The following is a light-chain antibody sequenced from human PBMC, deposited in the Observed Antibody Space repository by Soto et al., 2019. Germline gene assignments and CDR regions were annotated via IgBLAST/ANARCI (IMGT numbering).Light chain of an antibody. CDR2: AAS. Sequence: DIQMTQSPASLSASIGDRVTITCRASQDIIKYLNWYQQKPGKAPKLLIHAASSLQSGVPSRFCGSGSGTDFTLTISSLQPEDFATYDCQQSYSTPQTFGQGTKVEIK. J-gene: IGKJ1*01. CDR3: QQSYSTPQT. V-gene: IGKV1-39*01. CDR1: QDIIKY.